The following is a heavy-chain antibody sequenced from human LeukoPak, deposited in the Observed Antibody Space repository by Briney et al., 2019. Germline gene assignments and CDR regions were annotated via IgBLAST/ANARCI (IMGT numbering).Heavy chain of an antibody. Sequence: SETLSLTSTVSGGSISSYYWNWIRQPPGKGLEYIGYIYYNGRTNYNPSLKSRVTILLDTSKNQFSLKLTSVTAADTAVYYCARSSTTDPNHYYYYYMDVWGKGTTVTVSS. V-gene: IGHV4-59*08. D-gene: IGHD2-2*01. CDR2: IYYNGRT. J-gene: IGHJ6*03. CDR3: ARSSTTDPNHYYYYYMDV. CDR1: GGSISSYY.